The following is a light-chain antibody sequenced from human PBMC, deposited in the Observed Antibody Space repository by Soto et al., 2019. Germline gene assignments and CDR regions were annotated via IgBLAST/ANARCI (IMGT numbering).Light chain of an antibody. J-gene: IGLJ1*01. V-gene: IGLV1-44*01. CDR3: SSYAGSSKV. CDR1: SSNIGSYT. Sequence: QSVLTQPPSASGTPGQTVTVSCSGSSSNIGSYTVNWYQQLPGTAPKLVIYSNHQRPSGVPDRFSGSKSGNTASLTVSGLRAEDEADYYCSSYAGSSKVFGTGTKVTVL. CDR2: SNH.